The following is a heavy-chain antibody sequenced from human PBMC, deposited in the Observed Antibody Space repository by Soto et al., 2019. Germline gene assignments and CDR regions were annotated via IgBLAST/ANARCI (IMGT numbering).Heavy chain of an antibody. Sequence: GGSLRLSCAGSGFSFDSYSMHWVRQAPGKGLEWVTTVSFDSKNKYYIDSVEGRFTISRDNSKNMLYLQMNSLTHEDTAVYHCAKESVEATYSFYGMDVWGPGTTVTVSS. J-gene: IGHJ6*02. CDR3: AKESVEATYSFYGMDV. CDR1: GFSFDSYS. CDR2: VSFDSKNK. V-gene: IGHV3-30*18. D-gene: IGHD4-4*01.